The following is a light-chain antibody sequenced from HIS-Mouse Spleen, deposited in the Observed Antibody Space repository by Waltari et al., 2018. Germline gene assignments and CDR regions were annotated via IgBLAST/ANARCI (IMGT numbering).Light chain of an antibody. CDR1: QSISSW. Sequence: DIQMTQSPSTLSASVGDRVTITCRASQSISSWLAWYQQKPGKAPKLLIYKASSLESGVPSRFSGSGYVTEFTLTISSLQPDDFATYYCQQYRTFGQGTKVEIK. V-gene: IGKV1-5*03. CDR3: QQYRT. J-gene: IGKJ1*01. CDR2: KAS.